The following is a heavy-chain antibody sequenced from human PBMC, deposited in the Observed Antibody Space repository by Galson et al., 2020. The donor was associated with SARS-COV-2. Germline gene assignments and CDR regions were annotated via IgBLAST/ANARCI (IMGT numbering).Heavy chain of an antibody. Sequence: GESLKISCAASGFTFSSYSMNWVRQAPGKGLEWVSAITSGSSYIYYADSVKGRFTISRDNAKNSLYLQMNSLRAEDTAVYYCTRWADGYYFDYWGQGTPVTVSS. CDR3: TRWADGYYFDY. CDR2: ITSGSSYI. D-gene: IGHD6-19*01. V-gene: IGHV3-21*01. J-gene: IGHJ4*02. CDR1: GFTFSSYS.